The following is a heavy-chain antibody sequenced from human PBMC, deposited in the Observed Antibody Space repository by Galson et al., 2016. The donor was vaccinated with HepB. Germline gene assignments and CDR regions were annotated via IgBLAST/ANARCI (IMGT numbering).Heavy chain of an antibody. CDR2: FYYTGSA. V-gene: IGHV4-59*01. D-gene: IGHD3-10*01. Sequence: SETLSLTCTVPGDSIRSYYWSWIRQPPGKGLEWIRYFYYTGSAKYNPSLKSRVTMSVDTSKNQFSLKLSSVTAADTAVYYCATLGSGAYYRRDGFDIWGQGTTVTVS. J-gene: IGHJ3*02. CDR1: GDSIRSYY. CDR3: ATLGSGAYYRRDGFDI.